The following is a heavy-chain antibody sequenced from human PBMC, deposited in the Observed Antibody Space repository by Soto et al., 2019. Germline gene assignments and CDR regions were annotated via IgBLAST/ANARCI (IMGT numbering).Heavy chain of an antibody. CDR3: SRLAVTASMIDY. V-gene: IGHV3-72*01. J-gene: IGHJ4*02. CDR1: GFTFSDHH. CDR2: IRNKAATYTT. Sequence: GGSLRLSCAASGFTFSDHHMDWVRQAPGKGLEWVGRIRNKAATYTTEYAASVKGRFIISRDDSKNSLFLQMNSLKTEDTAMYYFSRLAVTASMIDYWGQGTPVTVSS. D-gene: IGHD2-21*02.